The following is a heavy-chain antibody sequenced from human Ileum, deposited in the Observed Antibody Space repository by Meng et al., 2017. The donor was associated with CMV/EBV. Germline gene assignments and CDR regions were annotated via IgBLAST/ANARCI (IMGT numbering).Heavy chain of an antibody. Sequence: QVQLVQSGAEVKKPGASGKVSCKESGYTFTGYYIHWVRQAPGEGLEWMGIINPGDGSTNYAQKFQGRVTMTRDTSTTTVHMELSSLRSEDTAVYYCARGPSRTDFDYWGQGTLVTVSS. J-gene: IGHJ4*02. V-gene: IGHV1-46*01. D-gene: IGHD1-14*01. CDR1: GYTFTGYY. CDR2: INPGDGST. CDR3: ARGPSRTDFDY.